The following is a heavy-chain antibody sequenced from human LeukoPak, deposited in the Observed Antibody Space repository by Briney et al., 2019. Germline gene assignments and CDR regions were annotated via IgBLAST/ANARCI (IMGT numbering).Heavy chain of an antibody. CDR2: TYYMSKWYN. J-gene: IGHJ6*02. Sequence: SQTLSLTCAISGDSVSSNSAAWNWIRQSPSRGLEWLGRTYYMSKWYNDYAESVKRRITINPDTSKNQVSLQLNSVTPEDTAVYYCALRYSSSPLYYYYGMDVWGQGTTVTVSS. D-gene: IGHD6-13*01. CDR1: GDSVSSNSAA. V-gene: IGHV6-1*01. CDR3: ALRYSSSPLYYYYGMDV.